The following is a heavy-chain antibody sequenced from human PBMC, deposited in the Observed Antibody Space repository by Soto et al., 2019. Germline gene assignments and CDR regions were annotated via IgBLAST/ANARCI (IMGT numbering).Heavy chain of an antibody. J-gene: IGHJ1*01. V-gene: IGHV1-69*12. CDR2: IIPIFGTA. CDR3: ARDEGPTYCGGDCYSKYFQH. Sequence: QVQLVQSGAEVKKPGSSVKVSCKASGGTFSSYAISWVRQAPGQGLEWMGGIIPIFGTANYAQKFQGRVTITGDESTRKADRELSSLRSEDTAVYYCARDEGPTYCGGDCYSKYFQHWGQGTLVTVSS. D-gene: IGHD2-21*02. CDR1: GGTFSSYA.